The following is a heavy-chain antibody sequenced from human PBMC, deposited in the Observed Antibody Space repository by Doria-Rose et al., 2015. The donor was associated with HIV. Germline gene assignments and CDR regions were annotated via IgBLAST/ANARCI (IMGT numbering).Heavy chain of an antibody. CDR3: ARIKSSRWYHKYYFDF. J-gene: IGHJ4*02. CDR1: GVSLSSPGMG. CDR2: LFSDDER. Sequence: SGPVLVKPTETLTLTCTVSGVSLSSPGMGASWIRQPPGTALEWLAHLFSDDERSYKTSLKSRLTISRGTSKSQVVLTMTDMDSVDTATYYCARIKSSRWYHKYYFDFWGQGTLVIVSA. D-gene: IGHD6-13*01. V-gene: IGHV2-26*01.